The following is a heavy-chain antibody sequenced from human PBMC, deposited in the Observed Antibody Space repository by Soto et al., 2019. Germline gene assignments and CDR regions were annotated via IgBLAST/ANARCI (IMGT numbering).Heavy chain of an antibody. V-gene: IGHV3-30*18. J-gene: IGHJ4*02. CDR3: AKLGLIAARRPYYFDY. CDR2: ISYDGSNK. D-gene: IGHD6-6*01. CDR1: GFTFSSYG. Sequence: ESGGGVVQPGRSLRLSCAASGFTFSSYGMHWVRQAPGKGLEWVAVISYDGSNKYYADSVKGRFTISRDNSKNTLYLQMNSLRAEDTAVYYCAKLGLIAARRPYYFDYWGQGTLVTVSS.